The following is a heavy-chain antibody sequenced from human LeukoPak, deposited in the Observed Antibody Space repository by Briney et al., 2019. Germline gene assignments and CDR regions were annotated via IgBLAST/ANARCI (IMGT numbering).Heavy chain of an antibody. CDR3: ARGGFSLIMYYYYYMDV. J-gene: IGHJ6*03. Sequence: SETLSLTCTVSGYSISSGYYWGWIRQPPGKGLEWIGSIYQSGSTYYNPSLKSRVTISVDTSKNQFSLKLSSVTAADTAVYYCARGGFSLIMYYYYYMDVWGKGTTVTVSS. CDR2: IYQSGST. D-gene: IGHD3-16*01. V-gene: IGHV4-38-2*02. CDR1: GYSISSGYY.